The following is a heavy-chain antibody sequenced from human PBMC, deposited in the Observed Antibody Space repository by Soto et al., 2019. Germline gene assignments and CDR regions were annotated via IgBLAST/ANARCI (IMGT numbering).Heavy chain of an antibody. CDR2: IYPDDSDT. CDR1: GYSFKTFW. CDR3: ARVRNNGGDGFFDL. D-gene: IGHD2-8*01. J-gene: IGHJ4*02. Sequence: PGESLKISCRASGYSFKTFWLGWVRQMPGKGLEWMAMIYPDDSDTKYSPSFEGQVTISVDRSIATAYLQWSSLRASDSGMFHCARVRNNGGDGFFDLWGQGTLVTVSS. V-gene: IGHV5-51*03.